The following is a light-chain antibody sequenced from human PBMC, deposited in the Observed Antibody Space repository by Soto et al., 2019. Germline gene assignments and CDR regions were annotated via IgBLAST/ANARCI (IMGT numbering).Light chain of an antibody. CDR3: QQYYRTPRIT. CDR1: QSVLYSSNNKNY. J-gene: IGKJ3*01. CDR2: WAS. Sequence: DIVMTQSPDSLAVSLGERATINCKSSQSVLYSSNNKNYLAWYQQKPGQPPKLLIYWASTRESGVPDRFSGSGSVTDFTLTISSLQAEDVAVYYCQQYYRTPRITVGPGIKVDIK. V-gene: IGKV4-1*01.